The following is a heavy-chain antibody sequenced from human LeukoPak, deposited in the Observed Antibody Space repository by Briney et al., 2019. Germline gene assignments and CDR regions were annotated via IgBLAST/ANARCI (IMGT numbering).Heavy chain of an antibody. CDR2: ISYDGSNK. J-gene: IGHJ5*02. D-gene: IGHD3-22*01. CDR1: GFTFSSYA. Sequence: GGSLRLSCAASGFTFSSYAMHWVRQAPGKGLEWVAVISYDGSNKYYADSVKGRFTISRDNSKNTLYLQMNSLRAEDTAVYYCAREKAHDSSGYYHAFDPWGQGTLVTVSS. V-gene: IGHV3-30-3*01. CDR3: AREKAHDSSGYYHAFDP.